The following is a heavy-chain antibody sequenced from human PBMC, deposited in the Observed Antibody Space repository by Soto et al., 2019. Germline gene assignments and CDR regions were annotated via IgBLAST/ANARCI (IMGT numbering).Heavy chain of an antibody. D-gene: IGHD6-13*01. J-gene: IGHJ5*02. CDR3: ARDTRLIAAAGLELTYNWFDP. CDR1: GGSISSGDYY. CDR2: IYYSGST. V-gene: IGHV4-30-4*01. Sequence: SETLSLTCTVSGGSISSGDYYWSWIRQPPGKGLEWIGYIYYSGSTYYNPSLKSRVTISVDTSKNQFSLKLSSVTAADTAVYYCARDTRLIAAAGLELTYNWFDPWGQGTLVTVSS.